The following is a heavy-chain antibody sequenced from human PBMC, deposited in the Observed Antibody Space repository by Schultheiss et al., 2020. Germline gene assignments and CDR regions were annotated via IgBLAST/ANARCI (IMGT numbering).Heavy chain of an antibody. CDR1: GFTFDDYA. Sequence: SLKISCAASGFTFDDYAMHWVRQAPGKGLEWVSGISWNSGSIGYADSVKGRFTISRDNAKNSLYLQMNSLRAEDTALYYCAKGQLTDNWFDPWGQGTLVTVSS. CDR3: AKGQLTDNWFDP. J-gene: IGHJ5*02. V-gene: IGHV3-9*01. D-gene: IGHD4/OR15-4a*01. CDR2: ISWNSGSI.